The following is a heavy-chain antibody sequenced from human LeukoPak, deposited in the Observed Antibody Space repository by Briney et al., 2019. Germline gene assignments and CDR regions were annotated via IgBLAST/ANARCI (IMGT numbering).Heavy chain of an antibody. CDR1: GFTYSSHN. J-gene: IGHJ4*02. D-gene: IGHD5-18*01. V-gene: IGHV3-30-3*01. CDR2: ISNDGSNQ. Sequence: GGSLRLSCAVSGFTYSSHNMHWVRQAPGKGLEWVALISNDGSNQYYADSVKGRFTISRDNSKNTLYLQMNSLRAEDTAAYYCARDQGYSYGHSFDYWGQGTLVTVSS. CDR3: ARDQGYSYGHSFDY.